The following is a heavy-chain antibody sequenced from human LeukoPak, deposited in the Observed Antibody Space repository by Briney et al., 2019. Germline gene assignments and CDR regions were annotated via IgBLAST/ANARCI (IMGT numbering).Heavy chain of an antibody. Sequence: SETLSLTCTVSGGSISSYYWSWIRQPPGKGLEWIGYINYSGSTNYNPSLKSRVTISVDTSKNQFSLKLSSVTAADTAVYYCAREGKYCSGGSCYSAYFDYWGRGTLVTVSS. J-gene: IGHJ4*02. D-gene: IGHD2-15*01. CDR3: AREGKYCSGGSCYSAYFDY. CDR1: GGSISSYY. V-gene: IGHV4-59*01. CDR2: INYSGST.